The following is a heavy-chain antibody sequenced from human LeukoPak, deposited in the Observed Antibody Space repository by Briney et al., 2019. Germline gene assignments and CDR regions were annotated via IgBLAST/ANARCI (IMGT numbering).Heavy chain of an antibody. CDR2: INHNSDGT. V-gene: IGHV1-2*02. CDR1: AYTFIDYN. J-gene: IGHJ4*02. Sequence: ASVKVSCKASAYTFIDYNMHWVRQPPAQGLEWMVWINHNSDGTIDAQKFEGRVTRTTETSNSPASMAPSGPTCDDTAVYYCARAGGYYNEKSGYRQIFHYFDYWGQGTLVTVSS. D-gene: IGHD3-22*01. CDR3: ARAGGYYNEKSGYRQIFHYFDY.